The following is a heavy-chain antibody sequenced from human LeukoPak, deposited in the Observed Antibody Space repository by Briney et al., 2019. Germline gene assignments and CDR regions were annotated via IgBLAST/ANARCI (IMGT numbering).Heavy chain of an antibody. CDR3: ARGGSPFY. CDR1: GFSFSTSW. Sequence: GGSLRLSCVVSGFSFSTSWMHWVSHDAGRGLVWVSRISGDGTTTTYADSVKGRFTISRDNAKNTVFLQMNSLSTEDTAVYYCARGGSPFYWGQGSLVTVSP. J-gene: IGHJ4*02. D-gene: IGHD3-10*01. CDR2: ISGDGTTT. V-gene: IGHV3-74*01.